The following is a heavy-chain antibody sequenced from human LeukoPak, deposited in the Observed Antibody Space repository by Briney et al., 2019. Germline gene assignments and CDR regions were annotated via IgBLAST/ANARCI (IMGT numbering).Heavy chain of an antibody. D-gene: IGHD5-12*01. J-gene: IGHJ4*02. Sequence: KASETLSLTCTVSGGSISSSSYYWGWIRQPPGKGLEWIGSIYYSGSTYYNPSLKSRVTISVDTSKNQFSLKLSSVTAADTAVYYCARHAGGYDRELDYWGQGTLVTVSS. CDR2: IYYSGST. CDR1: GGSISSSSYY. V-gene: IGHV4-39*01. CDR3: ARHAGGYDRELDY.